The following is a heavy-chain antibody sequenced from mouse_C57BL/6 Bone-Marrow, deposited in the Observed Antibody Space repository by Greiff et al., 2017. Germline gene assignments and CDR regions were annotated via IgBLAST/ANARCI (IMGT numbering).Heavy chain of an antibody. D-gene: IGHD2-4*01. CDR3: ARWGLRREY. V-gene: IGHV1-22*01. CDR1: GYTFTDYN. J-gene: IGHJ2*01. CDR2: INPNNGGT. Sequence: EVQLVESGPELVKPGASVKMSCKASGYTFTDYNMHWVKQSHGKSLEWIGYINPNNGGTSYNQKFKGKATLTVNKSSSTAYMELRSLTSEDSAVYYCARWGLRREYWGQGTTLTVSS.